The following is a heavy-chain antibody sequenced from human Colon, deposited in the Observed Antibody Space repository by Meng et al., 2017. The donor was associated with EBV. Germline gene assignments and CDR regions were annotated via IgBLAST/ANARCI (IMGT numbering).Heavy chain of an antibody. CDR2: INSDGTST. J-gene: IGHJ4*02. CDR3: ARASLSYSVSCPLDY. CDR1: GFTFSSYW. V-gene: IGHV3-74*01. Sequence: EVQLVESGGGLVQPGGSLRLSCAASGFTFSSYWMHWVRQAPGKGLVWVSRINSDGTSTNYADSVNGRFTISRDNAKNTLYLQMNSLRAEDTAVYYCARASLSYSVSCPLDYWGQGTLVTVSS. D-gene: IGHD1-26*01.